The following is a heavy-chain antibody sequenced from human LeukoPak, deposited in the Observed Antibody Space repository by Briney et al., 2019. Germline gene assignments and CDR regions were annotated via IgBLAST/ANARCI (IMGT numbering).Heavy chain of an antibody. Sequence: GGSLRLSCAASGFTFSDYYMSWIRQAPGKGLEWVSYISSSGSTIYYADSVKGRFTISRDNAKNSLYLQMNSLRAEDTAIYYCAKSIGGALDDAFDIWGQGTMVTVSS. V-gene: IGHV3-11*01. CDR3: AKSIGGALDDAFDI. D-gene: IGHD1-26*01. CDR1: GFTFSDYY. J-gene: IGHJ3*02. CDR2: ISSSGSTI.